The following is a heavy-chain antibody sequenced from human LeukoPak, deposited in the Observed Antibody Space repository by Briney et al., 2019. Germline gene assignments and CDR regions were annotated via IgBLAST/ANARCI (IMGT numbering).Heavy chain of an antibody. J-gene: IGHJ5*02. CDR1: GGSFSGYY. V-gene: IGHV4-34*01. CDR2: INHSGST. Sequence: PSETLSLTCAVYGGSFSGYYWSWIRQPPGKGLEWIGEINHSGSTNYNPSLKSRVTISVDTSKNQFSLKLSSVTAADTAVYYCARGNYYDSSGYPTHWFDPWGQGTLVTVSS. D-gene: IGHD3-22*01. CDR3: ARGNYYDSSGYPTHWFDP.